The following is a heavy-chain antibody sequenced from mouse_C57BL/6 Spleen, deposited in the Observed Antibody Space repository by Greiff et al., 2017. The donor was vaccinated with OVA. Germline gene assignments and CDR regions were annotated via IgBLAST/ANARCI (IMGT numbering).Heavy chain of an antibody. CDR1: GLTFSSYA. J-gene: IGHJ4*01. V-gene: IGHV5-4*01. Sequence: EVKLVESGGGLVKPGGSLKLSCAASGLTFSSYAMSWVRQTPEKRLEWVATISDGGSYTYYPDNVKGRFTISRDNAKNNLYLQMSHLKSEDTAMYYCARDPRDYAMDYWGQGTSVTVSS. CDR2: ISDGGSYT. CDR3: ARDPRDYAMDY.